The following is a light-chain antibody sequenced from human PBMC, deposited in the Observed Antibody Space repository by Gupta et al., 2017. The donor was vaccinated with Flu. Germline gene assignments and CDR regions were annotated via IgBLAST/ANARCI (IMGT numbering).Light chain of an antibody. CDR3: NSRDSTDNHQAV. V-gene: IGLV3-19*01. Sequence: SSALNQDTDVSVALGQNVKLTCPGDSLRNSFASLYQQKPGQAPVLVIYAKNIRPSGIPARFSGSSSGNSASLTITRAQAEDEADYDCNSRDSTDNHQAVFGGGTKLTVL. J-gene: IGLJ2*01. CDR1: SLRNSF. CDR2: AKN.